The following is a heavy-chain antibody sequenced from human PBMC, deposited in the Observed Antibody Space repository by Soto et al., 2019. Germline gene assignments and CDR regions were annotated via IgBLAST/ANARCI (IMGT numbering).Heavy chain of an antibody. CDR2: IVVGSGNT. J-gene: IGHJ4*02. D-gene: IGHD6-19*01. CDR1: GFTFTSSA. V-gene: IGHV1-58*01. Sequence: SVKVSCKASGFTFTSSAVQWVRQARGQRLEWIGWIVVGSGNTNYAQKFQERVTITRDMSTSTAYMELSSLRSEDTAVYYCAADFLAGIVVAGTRSWYFDYWGQGTLVTVSS. CDR3: AADFLAGIVVAGTRSWYFDY.